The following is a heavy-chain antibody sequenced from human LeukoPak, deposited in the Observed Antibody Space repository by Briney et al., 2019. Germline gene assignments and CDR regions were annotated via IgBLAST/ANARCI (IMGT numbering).Heavy chain of an antibody. J-gene: IGHJ4*02. V-gene: IGHV4-4*07. CDR3: ARDAAEEVADRTYYFDY. Sequence: PSETLSLTCTVSGGSISSYYWSWIRQPAGKGLEWIGRIYTSGSTNYNPSLKSRVTMSVDTSKNQFSLKLSSVTAADTAVYYCARDAAEEVADRTYYFDYWDQGTLVTVSS. D-gene: IGHD6-19*01. CDR2: IYTSGST. CDR1: GGSISSYY.